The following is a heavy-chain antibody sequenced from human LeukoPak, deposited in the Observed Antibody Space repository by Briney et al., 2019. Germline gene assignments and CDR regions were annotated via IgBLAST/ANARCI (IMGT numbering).Heavy chain of an antibody. CDR3: AKDVCSGGSCYSGYYYFDL. CDR1: GFTFSSYA. Sequence: GGSLRLSCAASGFTFSSYAMSWVRQAPGKGLEWVSAISGSGGSTYYADSVKGRFTISRDNSKNTMYLQMNSLRAEDTAVYYCAKDVCSGGSCYSGYYYFDLWGRGTLVTVSS. CDR2: ISGSGGST. D-gene: IGHD2-15*01. J-gene: IGHJ2*01. V-gene: IGHV3-23*01.